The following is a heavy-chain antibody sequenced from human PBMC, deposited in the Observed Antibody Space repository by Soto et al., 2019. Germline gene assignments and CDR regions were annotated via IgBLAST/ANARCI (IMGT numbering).Heavy chain of an antibody. Sequence: QVQLVQPGAEVQRPGSSVNVACQASGGTFSSYTISWVRHSPGQGLEWMGRILPILGIANYAQKFQGRVTITADKXTXXXXXXXXXXXXXXXXXXXXARDAPLRGGVARTVGVGLGFDPWGQGTLVTVA. CDR1: GGTFSSYT. CDR2: ILPILGIA. V-gene: IGHV1-69*02. J-gene: IGHJ5*02. D-gene: IGHD6-19*01. CDR3: ARDAPLRGGVARTVGVGLGFDP.